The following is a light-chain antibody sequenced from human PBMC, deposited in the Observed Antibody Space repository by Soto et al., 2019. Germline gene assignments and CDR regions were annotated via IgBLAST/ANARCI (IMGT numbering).Light chain of an antibody. V-gene: IGLV2-11*01. CDR3: CSSAGSYTFV. CDR2: DVS. Sequence: QSALTQPRSGSGSPGQSVTISFTGTSSDVGGYNYVSWYQQHPGKAPKLMIYDVSKRPSGVPDRFSGSKSGNTASLSISVLQSDDEPDYYCCSSAGSYTFVFGTGTKVTVL. CDR1: SSDVGGYNY. J-gene: IGLJ1*01.